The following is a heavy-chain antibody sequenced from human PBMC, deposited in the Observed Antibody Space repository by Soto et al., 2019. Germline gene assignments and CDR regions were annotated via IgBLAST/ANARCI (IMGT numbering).Heavy chain of an antibody. Sequence: QLQLQESGPGLVKPSQTLSLTCTVSGDSINSYEKYWTWIRQHPGKGLEWIGHIRNSEIVYFNPSLRSRVAMSLDTSKNHFSLKLSSVTAADTAVYYCARADWSSAFDFWGQGTLVAVSS. CDR1: GDSINSYEKY. J-gene: IGHJ4*02. D-gene: IGHD1-1*01. CDR3: ARADWSSAFDF. CDR2: IRNSEIV. V-gene: IGHV4-31*03.